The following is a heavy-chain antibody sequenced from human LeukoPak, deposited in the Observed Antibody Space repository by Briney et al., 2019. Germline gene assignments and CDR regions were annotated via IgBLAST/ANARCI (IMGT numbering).Heavy chain of an antibody. J-gene: IGHJ4*02. CDR3: ARASGYYYDSSGYYYEGAHFDY. CDR2: IYYSGST. CDR1: GGSISSYY. Sequence: TSETLSLTCTVSGGSISSYYWSWIRQPPGKGLEWIGYIYYSGSTNYNPSLKSRVTISVDTSKNQFSLKLSSVTAAATAVYYCARASGYYYDSSGYYYEGAHFDYWGQGTLVTVSS. D-gene: IGHD3-22*01. V-gene: IGHV4-59*01.